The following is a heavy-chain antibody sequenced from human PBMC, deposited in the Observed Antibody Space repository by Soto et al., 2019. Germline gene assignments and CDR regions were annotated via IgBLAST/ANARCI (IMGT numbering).Heavy chain of an antibody. D-gene: IGHD3-10*01. CDR2: IWYDGSNK. Sequence: SLRLSCAASGFTFSSYGMHWVRQAPGKGLEWVAVIWYDGSNKYYPDSVKGRFSISRDNSKNTLYLQMNSLRTDDTAVYYCARELWPSLDYWGQGTLVTVSS. CDR3: ARELWPSLDY. J-gene: IGHJ4*02. V-gene: IGHV3-30*19. CDR1: GFTFSSYG.